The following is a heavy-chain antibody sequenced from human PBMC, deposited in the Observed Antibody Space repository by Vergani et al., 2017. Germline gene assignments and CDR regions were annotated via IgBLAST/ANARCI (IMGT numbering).Heavy chain of an antibody. CDR3: AKASSSWHSYFDY. CDR1: GFTFSSYG. Sequence: QVQLVESGGGVVQPGRSLRLSCAASGFTFSSYGMHWVRQAPGKGLEGVAVIWYDGSNKYYADSVKGRFTISRDNSKNTLYLQMNSLRAEDTAVYYCAKASSSWHSYFDYWGQGTLVTVSS. D-gene: IGHD6-13*01. V-gene: IGHV3-33*06. CDR2: IWYDGSNK. J-gene: IGHJ4*02.